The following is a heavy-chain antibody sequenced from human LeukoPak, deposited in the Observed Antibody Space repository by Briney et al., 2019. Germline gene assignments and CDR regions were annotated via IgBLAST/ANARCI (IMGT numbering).Heavy chain of an antibody. J-gene: IGHJ5*02. CDR1: GGSFSGYY. CDR2: INHRGST. CDR3: ARGEGFHWFDP. Sequence: PSETLSLTCAVYGGSFSGYYWSWIRQPPGKGLEWIGEINHRGSTNYNPSLRSRVTISVDTSKNQFSLKLSSVTAADTAVYYCARGEGFHWFDPWGQGTLVTVSS. V-gene: IGHV4-34*01.